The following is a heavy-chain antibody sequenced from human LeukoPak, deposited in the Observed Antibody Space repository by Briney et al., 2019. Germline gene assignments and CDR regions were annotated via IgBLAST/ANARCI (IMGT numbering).Heavy chain of an antibody. J-gene: IGHJ6*03. CDR2: ISSSGSST. CDR1: GFTFSDYY. Sequence: PGGSLRLSCAASGFTFSDYYMSWIRQAPGKGLEWVSYISSSGSSTNYADSVKGRFTISRDNAKNSLYLQMNSLRAEDTAVYYCAREMEDKSFSFGELRKNYYYYMDVWGKGTTVTVSS. CDR3: AREMEDKSFSFGELRKNYYYYMDV. V-gene: IGHV3-11*01. D-gene: IGHD3-10*01.